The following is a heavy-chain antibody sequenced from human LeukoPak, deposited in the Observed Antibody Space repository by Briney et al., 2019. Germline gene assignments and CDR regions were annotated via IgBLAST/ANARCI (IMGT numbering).Heavy chain of an antibody. CDR3: AREGYYGSGGKWNWFDP. J-gene: IGHJ5*02. V-gene: IGHV3-33*01. D-gene: IGHD3-10*01. CDR2: IWYDGSNK. Sequence: GGSLRLSCAASGFIFNSYGMHWVRQAPGKGLEWVAVIWYDGSNKYYADSVKGRFTISRDNSKNTVYMQMNSLRAEDTAVYYCAREGYYGSGGKWNWFDPWGQGTLVTVSS. CDR1: GFIFNSYG.